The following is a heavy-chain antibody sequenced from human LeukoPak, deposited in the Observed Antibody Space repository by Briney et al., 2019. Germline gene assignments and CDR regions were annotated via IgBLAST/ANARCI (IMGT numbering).Heavy chain of an antibody. V-gene: IGHV3-21*01. D-gene: IGHD1-1*01. CDR1: GFTFSSYS. Sequence: PGGSLRLSCAASGFTFSSYSINWVRQAPGKGLEWVSSISSGGTFMYYADSVKGRFTIPRDNAKKSVFLQMTSLRAEDSAVYYCAREPTGDYWGQGMLVTVSS. CDR3: AREPTGDY. CDR2: ISSGGTFM. J-gene: IGHJ4*02.